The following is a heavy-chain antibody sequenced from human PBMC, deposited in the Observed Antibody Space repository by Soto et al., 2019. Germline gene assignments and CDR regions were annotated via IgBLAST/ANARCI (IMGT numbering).Heavy chain of an antibody. D-gene: IGHD4-17*01. V-gene: IGHV3-30*18. Sequence: GGSLRLSCAASGFTFSSYGMHWVRQAPGKGLEWVAVISYDGSNKYYADSVKGRFTISRDNSKNTLYLQMNSLRAEDTAVYYCAKDAGPGDYEVFFDYWGQGTLVTVSS. CDR3: AKDAGPGDYEVFFDY. J-gene: IGHJ4*02. CDR1: GFTFSSYG. CDR2: ISYDGSNK.